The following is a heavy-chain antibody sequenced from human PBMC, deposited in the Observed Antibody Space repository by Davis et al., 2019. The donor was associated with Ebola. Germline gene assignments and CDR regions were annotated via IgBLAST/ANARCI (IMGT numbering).Heavy chain of an antibody. CDR1: GFTFSSYS. J-gene: IGHJ5*02. D-gene: IGHD1-1*01. CDR3: TRDCDWHDGS. Sequence: GSSLKISCAASGFTFSSYSMNWVRQAPGKGLEWVSSISSSSSYIYYADSVKGRFTISRDIAKNTLFLQMNSLTADDSAVYYCTRDCDWHDGSWGQGTLVTVSS. V-gene: IGHV3-21*01. CDR2: ISSSSSYI.